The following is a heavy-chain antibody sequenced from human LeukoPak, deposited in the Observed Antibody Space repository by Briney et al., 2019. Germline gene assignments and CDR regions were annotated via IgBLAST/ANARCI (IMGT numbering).Heavy chain of an antibody. Sequence: GGSLRLSCAASGFTFSSNSMNWVRQAPGKGLVWVSRINSDGSSTSYADSVKGRFTISRDNAKNSLYLQMNSLRAEDTAIYYCANRTVWGKGATVTISS. CDR2: INSDGSST. V-gene: IGHV3-74*01. J-gene: IGHJ6*04. D-gene: IGHD1-1*01. CDR1: GFTFSSNS. CDR3: ANRTV.